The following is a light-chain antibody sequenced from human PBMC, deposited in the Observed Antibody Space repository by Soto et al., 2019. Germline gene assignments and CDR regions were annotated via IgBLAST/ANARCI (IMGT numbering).Light chain of an antibody. CDR3: QVWDSSSDHVV. V-gene: IGLV3-21*04. Sequence: SYELTQPPSVSVAPGKTARITCGGNNIGSKSVHWYQQKPGQAPVLVIYYDSDRPSGIPERFSGSNSGNTATLTISRVEAGDKAAYSCQVWDSSSDHVVFGGGTQLTVL. CDR1: NIGSKS. CDR2: YDS. J-gene: IGLJ2*01.